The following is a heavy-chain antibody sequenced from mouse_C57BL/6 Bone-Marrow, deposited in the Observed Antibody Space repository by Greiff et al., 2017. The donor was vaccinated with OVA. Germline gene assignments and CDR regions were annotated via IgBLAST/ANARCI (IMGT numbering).Heavy chain of an antibody. CDR3: ARDVDDAMDY. CDR2: SRNKANDYTT. V-gene: IGHV7-1*01. J-gene: IGHJ4*01. CDR1: GFTFSDFY. Sequence: EVNVVESGGGLVQSGRSLRLSCATSGFTFSDFYMEWVRQAPGKGLEWIAASRNKANDYTTEYSASVKGRFIVSRDTSQSILYLQMNALRAEDTAIYYCARDVDDAMDYWGQGTSVTVSS.